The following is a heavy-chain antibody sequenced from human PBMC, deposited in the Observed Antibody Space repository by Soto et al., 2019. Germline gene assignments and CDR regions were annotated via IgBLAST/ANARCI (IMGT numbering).Heavy chain of an antibody. J-gene: IGHJ4*02. CDR3: AREKPYSSSWYHDY. Sequence: PLQQWGAGLLKPSETLSLTCAVYGGSFSGYYWSWIRQPPGKGLEWIGEINHSGSTNYNPSLKSRVTISVDTSKNQFSLKLSSVTAADTAVYYCAREKPYSSSWYHDYWGQGTLVTVSS. V-gene: IGHV4-34*01. CDR2: INHSGST. D-gene: IGHD6-13*01. CDR1: GGSFSGYY.